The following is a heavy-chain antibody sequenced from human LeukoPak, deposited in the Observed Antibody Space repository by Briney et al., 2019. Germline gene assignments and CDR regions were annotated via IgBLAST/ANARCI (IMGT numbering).Heavy chain of an antibody. V-gene: IGHV4-30-4*08. CDR1: GGSISSGDYY. D-gene: IGHD3-10*01. CDR3: ARGRNGSGSSIYY. Sequence: SETLSLTCTVSGGSISSGDYYWSWIRQPPGKGLEWIGYIYYSGSTYYNPSLKSRVTISVDTSKNQFSLKLSSVTAADTAVYYCARGRNGSGSSIYYWGQGTLVTVSS. CDR2: IYYSGST. J-gene: IGHJ4*02.